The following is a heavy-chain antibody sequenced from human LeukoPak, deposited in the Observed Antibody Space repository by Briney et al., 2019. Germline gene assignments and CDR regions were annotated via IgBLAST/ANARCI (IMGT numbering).Heavy chain of an antibody. V-gene: IGHV1-69*05. CDR2: IIPIFGTA. J-gene: IGHJ3*02. CDR1: GGTFSSYA. CDR3: ARGSPFSYSSSWYGAFDI. Sequence: ASVKVSCKASGGTFSSYAISWVRQAPGQGLEWMGGIIPIFGTANYAQKFQGRVTITTDESTSTAYMELSSLRSEDTAVYYCARGSPFSYSSSWYGAFDIWGQGTMVTVSS. D-gene: IGHD6-13*01.